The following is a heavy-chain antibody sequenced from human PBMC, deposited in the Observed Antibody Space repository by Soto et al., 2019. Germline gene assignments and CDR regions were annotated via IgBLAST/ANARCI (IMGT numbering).Heavy chain of an antibody. CDR3: AGRQENWNYGDPFYYFDY. CDR2: IYPGDSDT. D-gene: IGHD1-7*01. J-gene: IGHJ4*02. V-gene: IGHV5-51*01. Sequence: GESLKISCKGSGYSFTSYWIGWVRQMPGKGLEWMGIIYPGDSDTRYSPSFQGQVTISADKSISTAYLQWSGLKASDTAMYYCAGRQENWNYGDPFYYFDYWGQGTLVTVSS. CDR1: GYSFTSYW.